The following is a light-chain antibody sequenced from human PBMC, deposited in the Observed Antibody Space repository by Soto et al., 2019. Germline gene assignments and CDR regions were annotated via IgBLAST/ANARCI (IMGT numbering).Light chain of an antibody. CDR3: SSYTSSSTYVA. V-gene: IGLV2-14*01. J-gene: IGLJ2*01. CDR1: SSDLGGYNY. Sequence: QSALTQPASVSGSPGQSITISCTGTSSDLGGYNYVSWYQQHPGKAPKLMIYDVSNRPSGVSNRFSGSKSGNTASLTISGLQAEDEADYYCSSYTSSSTYVAFGRGTKLTVL. CDR2: DVS.